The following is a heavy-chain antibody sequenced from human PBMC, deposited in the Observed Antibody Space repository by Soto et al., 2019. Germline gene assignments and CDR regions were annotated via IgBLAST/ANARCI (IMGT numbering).Heavy chain of an antibody. Sequence: EVQLVESGGGLVKPGGSLRLSCAASGFTFSSYSMNWVRQAPGKGLEWVSSISSSSSYIYYADSVKGRFTISRDNAKNSLYLQMNSLRAEDTAVYYCASLFGVATRPTYGMDVWGQGNTVTVSS. CDR3: ASLFGVATRPTYGMDV. J-gene: IGHJ6*02. CDR1: GFTFSSYS. D-gene: IGHD3-3*01. V-gene: IGHV3-21*01. CDR2: ISSSSSYI.